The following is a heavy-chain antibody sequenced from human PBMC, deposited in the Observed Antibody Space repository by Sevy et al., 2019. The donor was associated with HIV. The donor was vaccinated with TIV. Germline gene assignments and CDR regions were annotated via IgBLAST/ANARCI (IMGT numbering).Heavy chain of an antibody. CDR1: GYSISSRYH. V-gene: IGHV4-38-2*01. J-gene: IGHJ4*02. D-gene: IGHD6-13*01. CDR2: MYYSGST. Sequence: SETLSLTCAVSGYSISSRYHWGWVRQPPGKGLEWIASMYYSGSTYYNPSLRSRVTISLDTSENQFSLKLTSVTAADTAVYYCASDITSNWLFFDYWGQGILVTVSS. CDR3: ASDITSNWLFFDY.